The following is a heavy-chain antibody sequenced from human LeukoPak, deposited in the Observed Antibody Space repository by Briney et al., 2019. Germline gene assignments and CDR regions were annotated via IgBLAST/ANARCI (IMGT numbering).Heavy chain of an antibody. CDR3: ARDGVVTSDAFNI. V-gene: IGHV3-53*01. J-gene: IGHJ3*02. Sequence: GGSLRLSCAASGFTVSSNYMSWVRQAPGKGLEWVAVIDSGGSTYYADSVKGRFTISSGNSKHTLYLQMNSLRAEDTAVYYCARDGVVTSDAFNIWDQGPMATVSS. CDR1: GFTVSSNY. CDR2: IDSGGST. D-gene: IGHD3-16*01.